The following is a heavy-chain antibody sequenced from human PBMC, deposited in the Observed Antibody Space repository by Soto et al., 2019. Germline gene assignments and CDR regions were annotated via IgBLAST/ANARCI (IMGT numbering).Heavy chain of an antibody. CDR3: ARGGGVDLVATNWFDP. D-gene: IGHD5-12*01. CDR1: GGSFSGYY. J-gene: IGHJ5*02. Sequence: SETLSLTCAVYGGSFSGYYWSWIRQPPGKGLEWIGEINHSGSTNYNPSLKSRVTISVDTSKNQFSLKLSSVTAADTAVYYCARGGGVDLVATNWFDPWGQGTLVTVS. CDR2: INHSGST. V-gene: IGHV4-34*01.